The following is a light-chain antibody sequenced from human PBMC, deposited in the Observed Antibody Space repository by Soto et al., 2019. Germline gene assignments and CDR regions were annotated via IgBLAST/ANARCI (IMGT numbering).Light chain of an antibody. Sequence: DIEMTQPPSSLSASVGDRVTITCRTSQDIRSDLNWYQQRPGKAPKLLIYATSSLQSGVPSRFSGSGSGTDFALTISSLQPEDFATYYCQQSYSTPRTFGQGTKVDIK. J-gene: IGKJ2*01. CDR1: QDIRSD. CDR2: ATS. V-gene: IGKV1-39*01. CDR3: QQSYSTPRT.